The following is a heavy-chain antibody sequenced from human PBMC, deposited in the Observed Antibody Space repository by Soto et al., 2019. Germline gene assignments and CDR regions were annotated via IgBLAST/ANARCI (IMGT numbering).Heavy chain of an antibody. Sequence: GASVKVSCKASGGTFSSYAISWVRQAPGQGLEWMGGIIPIFGTANYAQKFQGRVTITADESTSTAYMELSSLRSEDTAVYYCASSPGYSYGYDAFDIWGQGTMVTVSS. J-gene: IGHJ3*02. D-gene: IGHD5-18*01. V-gene: IGHV1-69*13. CDR2: IIPIFGTA. CDR1: GGTFSSYA. CDR3: ASSPGYSYGYDAFDI.